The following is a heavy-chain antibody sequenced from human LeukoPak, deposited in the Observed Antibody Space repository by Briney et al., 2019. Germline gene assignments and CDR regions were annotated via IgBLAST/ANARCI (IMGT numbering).Heavy chain of an antibody. Sequence: GGSLRLSCAASGFTLSSYGMHWVRHVPGKGLEWVANIKEDGSTKYYVDSVKGRFTISRDNAAKLLFLQMNCLRAEDTAMYYCARGGRAGALDFWGQGTVVTVSS. D-gene: IGHD3-10*01. J-gene: IGHJ3*01. CDR3: ARGGRAGALDF. V-gene: IGHV3-7*01. CDR1: GFTLSSYG. CDR2: IKEDGSTK.